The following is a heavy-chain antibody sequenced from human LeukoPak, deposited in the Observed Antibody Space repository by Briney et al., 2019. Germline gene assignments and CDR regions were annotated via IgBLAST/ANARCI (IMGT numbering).Heavy chain of an antibody. V-gene: IGHV3-33*08. J-gene: IGHJ4*02. D-gene: IGHD3-22*01. CDR2: IWYDGSNK. Sequence: GGSLRLSCAASGFTFSSYAMSWVRQAPGKGLEWVAVIWYDGSNKYYADSVKGRFTISRDNSKNTLYLQMNSLRAEDTAVYYCARDRGIVVVTHFDYWGQGTLVTVSS. CDR3: ARDRGIVVVTHFDY. CDR1: GFTFSSYA.